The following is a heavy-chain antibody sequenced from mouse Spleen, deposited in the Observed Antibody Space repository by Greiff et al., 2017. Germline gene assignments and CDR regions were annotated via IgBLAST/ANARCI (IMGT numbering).Heavy chain of an antibody. D-gene: IGHD2-1*01. CDR2: IDPSDSYT. CDR3: AKRGGNYEGYYFDY. Sequence: VQLQQPGAELVKPGASVKLSCKASGYTFTSYWMQWVKQRPGQGLEWIGEIDPSDSYTNYNQKFKGKATLTVDTSSSTAYMQLSSLTSEDSAVYYCAKRGGNYEGYYFDYWGQGTTLTVSS. V-gene: IGHV1-50*01. J-gene: IGHJ2*01. CDR1: GYTFTSYW.